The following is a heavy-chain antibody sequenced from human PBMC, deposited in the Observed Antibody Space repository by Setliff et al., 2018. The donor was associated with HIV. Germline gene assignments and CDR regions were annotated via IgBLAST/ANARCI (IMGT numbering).Heavy chain of an antibody. D-gene: IGHD5-12*01. Sequence: GGSLRLSCAASGFTFSDYYMSWIRQAPGKGLEWVSYISSRDNTIHYADSVRGRFTISRDNSKNTLYLQMSSLRAEDTAVYYCVKDGAEMATIAAFDIWGQGTMVTVSS. CDR3: VKDGAEMATIAAFDI. CDR2: ISSRDNTI. J-gene: IGHJ3*02. V-gene: IGHV3-11*04. CDR1: GFTFSDYY.